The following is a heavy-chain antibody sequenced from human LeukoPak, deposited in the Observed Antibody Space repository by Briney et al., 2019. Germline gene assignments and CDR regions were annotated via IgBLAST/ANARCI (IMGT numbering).Heavy chain of an antibody. V-gene: IGHV5-51*01. CDR3: ARGEPSGYDSMGVY. D-gene: IGHD5-12*01. CDR2: IYPGNSDT. CDR1: GSRFTSYW. J-gene: IGHJ4*02. Sequence: GGPLQISSRGSGSRFTSYWIGWARQMPGKGLEWMGIIYPGNSDTRYRPSFQGQVTISAHKSISPAYLQWSSLKASDTAMYYCARGEPSGYDSMGVYWGQGTLVTVSS.